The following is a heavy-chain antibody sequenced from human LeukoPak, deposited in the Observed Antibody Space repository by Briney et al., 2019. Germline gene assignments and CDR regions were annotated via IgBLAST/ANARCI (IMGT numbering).Heavy chain of an antibody. D-gene: IGHD5-12*01. CDR3: ARLLGSGYDSGY. CDR1: GGSISSSSYY. J-gene: IGHJ4*02. CDR2: ISYSGST. V-gene: IGHV4-39*01. Sequence: PSETLSLTCTVSGGSISSSSYYWGWIRQPPGKGLEWIGSISYSGSTYYNPSLKSRVTISVDTSKNQFSLKLSSVTAADTAVYYCARLLGSGYDSGYWGQGTLVTVSS.